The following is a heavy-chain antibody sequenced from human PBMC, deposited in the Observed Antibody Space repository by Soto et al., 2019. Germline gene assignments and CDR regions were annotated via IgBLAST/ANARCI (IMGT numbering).Heavy chain of an antibody. D-gene: IGHD2-2*01. CDR3: ARGGGLQSSAAIFNMDV. CDR2: INHSGST. Sequence: SQTLSLTCAVYGGSFSGYYWSRISQPPGKGLEWIGEINHSGSTNYNPSLKSRVTISVDTSKNQFSLKLSSVTAADTAVYYCARGGGLQSSAAIFNMDVWGKGTTVTVSS. CDR1: GGSFSGYY. J-gene: IGHJ6*03. V-gene: IGHV4-34*01.